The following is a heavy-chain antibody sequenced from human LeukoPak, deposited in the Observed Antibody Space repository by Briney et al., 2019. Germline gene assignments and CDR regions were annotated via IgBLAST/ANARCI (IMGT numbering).Heavy chain of an antibody. J-gene: IGHJ6*03. CDR1: GFTFDDYG. V-gene: IGHV3-20*04. CDR3: XXYGSGSYSPFYYMDV. D-gene: IGHD3-10*01. Sequence: GGSLRLSCAASGFTFDDYGMSWVRQAPGKGLEWVSGINWNGGSTGYADSVKGRFTISRDNAKNSLYLQMNSLRAEDTALYYXXXYGSGSYSPFYYMDVWGKGTTVTVSS. CDR2: INWNGGST.